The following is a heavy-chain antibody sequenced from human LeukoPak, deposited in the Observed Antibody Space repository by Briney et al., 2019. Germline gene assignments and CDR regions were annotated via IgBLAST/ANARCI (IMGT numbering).Heavy chain of an antibody. CDR1: GYTFDDYG. V-gene: IGHV3-20*04. CDR3: MRDHPYFLAALATVPNWFDP. J-gene: IGHJ5*02. Sequence: GGSLRLSCAASGYTFDDYGMSWVRHVPGKGLEWVSDINWRGDRTHYADSVKGRFTISRDNAKNSLYLQMNSLRVEDTALYYCMRDHPYFLAALATVPNWFDPWGQGTVVTVSS. D-gene: IGHD4-11*01. CDR2: INWRGDRT.